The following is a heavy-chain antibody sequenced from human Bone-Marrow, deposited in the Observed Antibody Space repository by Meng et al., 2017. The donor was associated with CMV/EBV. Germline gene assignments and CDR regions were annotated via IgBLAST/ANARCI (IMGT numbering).Heavy chain of an antibody. CDR2: ISGSGGST. CDR1: GFTFSSYG. Sequence: GESLKISCAASGFTFSSYGMHWVRQAPGKGLEWVSAISGSGGSTYYADSVKGRFTISRDNSKNTLYLQMNSLRAEDTAVYYCAKDQDEYCSSTSCYLPDYWGQGTLVTVSS. CDR3: AKDQDEYCSSTSCYLPDY. J-gene: IGHJ4*02. V-gene: IGHV3-23*01. D-gene: IGHD2-2*01.